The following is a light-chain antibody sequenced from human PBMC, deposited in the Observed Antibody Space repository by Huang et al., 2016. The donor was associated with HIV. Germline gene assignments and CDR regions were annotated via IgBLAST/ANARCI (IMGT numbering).Light chain of an antibody. CDR2: GAS. CDR1: QSVSSN. J-gene: IGKJ2*01. CDR3: QQYNNWPPMYT. Sequence: EIVMTQSPGTLSVSPGERATLSCRASQSVSSNLAWYQQKPGQAPKLLIYGASTRATGIPDRFSGSGSGTDFTLTISTLQSEDFAVYYCQQYNNWPPMYTFGQGTKLESK. V-gene: IGKV3-15*01.